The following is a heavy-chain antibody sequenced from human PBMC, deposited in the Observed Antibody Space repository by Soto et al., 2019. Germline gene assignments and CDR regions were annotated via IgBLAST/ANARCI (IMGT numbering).Heavy chain of an antibody. J-gene: IGHJ5*02. CDR3: ARRFSSSSDMYNWFDP. CDR2: IYHSGSX. Sequence: QVQLQESGPGLVKPSGTLSLTCAVSSGSISSSXXXXXXRQPPGKGLEWIGEIYHSGSXNYNPSLKSRVTISVDKSKNQFSLKLSSVTAADTAVYYCARRFSSSSDMYNWFDPWGQGTLVTVSS. CDR1: SGSISSSXX. D-gene: IGHD6-6*01. V-gene: IGHV4-4*02.